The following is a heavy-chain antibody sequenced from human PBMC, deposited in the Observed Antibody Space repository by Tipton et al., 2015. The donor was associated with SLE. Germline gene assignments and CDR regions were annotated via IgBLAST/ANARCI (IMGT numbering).Heavy chain of an antibody. J-gene: IGHJ4*02. CDR1: GGSISSYY. D-gene: IGHD2-2*01. CDR3: ARAVVPAAVYYFDY. CDR2: IYYSGST. Sequence: LRLSCTVSGGSISSYYWSWIRQPPGKGLEWIGYIYYSGSTNYNPSLKSRVATSVDTSKNQFSLKLSSVTAADTAVYYCARAVVPAAVYYFDYWGQGTLVTVSS. V-gene: IGHV4-59*01.